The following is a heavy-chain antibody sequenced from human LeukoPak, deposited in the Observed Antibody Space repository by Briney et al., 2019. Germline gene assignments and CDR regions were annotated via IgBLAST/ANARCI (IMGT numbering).Heavy chain of an antibody. Sequence: GGSLRLSCVASGLSVSSNYMTWVRQAPGKGLEWVSVLYSGGRTYYADSVKGRFTISRDNSKNTLYLQMNSLRAEDTAVYYCARMSGTFNWFDPWGQGTLVTVSS. J-gene: IGHJ5*02. V-gene: IGHV3-53*01. D-gene: IGHD1-14*01. CDR3: ARMSGTFNWFDP. CDR2: LYSGGRT. CDR1: GLSVSSNY.